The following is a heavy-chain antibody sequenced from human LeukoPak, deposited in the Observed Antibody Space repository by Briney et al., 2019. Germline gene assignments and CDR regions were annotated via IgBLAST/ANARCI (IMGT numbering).Heavy chain of an antibody. CDR3: AKDERYFDWLLSDYYYYYGMDV. CDR2: ISYDGSNK. CDR1: GFTFSSYG. D-gene: IGHD3-9*01. J-gene: IGHJ6*04. V-gene: IGHV3-30*18. Sequence: GRSLRLSRAASGFTFSSYGMHWVRQAPGKGLEWVAVISYDGSNKYYADSVKGRFTISRDNSKNTLYLQMNSLRAEDTAVYYCAKDERYFDWLLSDYYYYYGMDVWGKGTTVTVSS.